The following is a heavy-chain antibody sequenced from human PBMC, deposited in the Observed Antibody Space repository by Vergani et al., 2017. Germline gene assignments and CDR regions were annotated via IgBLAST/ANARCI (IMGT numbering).Heavy chain of an antibody. Sequence: EVQLLESGGGLVQPGGSLRLSCAASGFTFSSYAMSWVRQAPGKGLEWVSVIYSGGSSTYYADSVKGRFTISRDNSKNTLYLQMNSLRAEDTAVYYCANVEWFGEFILWIWGQGTLVTVSS. J-gene: IGHJ4*02. CDR1: GFTFSSYA. V-gene: IGHV3-23*03. D-gene: IGHD3-10*01. CDR3: ANVEWFGEFILWI. CDR2: IYSGGSST.